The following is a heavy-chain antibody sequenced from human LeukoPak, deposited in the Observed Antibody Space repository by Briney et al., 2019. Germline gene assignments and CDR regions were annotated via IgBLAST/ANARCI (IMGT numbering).Heavy chain of an antibody. CDR2: IIPIFGTA. CDR3: ARDLRGLNYCGGDCYNWFDP. J-gene: IGHJ5*02. CDR1: GGTFSSYA. D-gene: IGHD2-21*02. V-gene: IGHV1-69*13. Sequence: SVTVSCKASGGTFSSYAISWVRQAPGQGLEWMGGIIPIFGTANYAQKFQGRVTITADESTSTAYMELSSLRSEDTAVYYCARDLRGLNYCGGDCYNWFDPWGQGTLVTVSS.